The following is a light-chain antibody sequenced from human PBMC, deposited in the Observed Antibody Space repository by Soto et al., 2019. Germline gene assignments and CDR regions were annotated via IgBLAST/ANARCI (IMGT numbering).Light chain of an antibody. Sequence: EIVMTQSPATLSVSPGERATLSCRASQSVSSNLAWYQQKPGQPPRLLIHDASTRATGIPARFSGSGSGTEFTLTISSLQSEDFAVYYCQQYNYWPTFGQGTKVEIK. J-gene: IGKJ1*01. V-gene: IGKV3-15*01. CDR2: DAS. CDR1: QSVSSN. CDR3: QQYNYWPT.